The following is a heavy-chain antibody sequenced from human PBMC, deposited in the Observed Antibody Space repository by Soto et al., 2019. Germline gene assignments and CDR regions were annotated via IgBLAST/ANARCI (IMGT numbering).Heavy chain of an antibody. CDR3: ARDPHCSRTSCYAFDI. CDR2: INHSGST. D-gene: IGHD2-2*01. V-gene: IGHV4-34*01. J-gene: IGHJ3*02. Sequence: QVQLQQWGAGLLKPSETLSLTCAVYVGSFSDYYWSWIRQPPGKGLEWIGEINHSGSTNYNPSLKSRVSISVDTSKNQFSLKLSSVTAADTAVYCCARDPHCSRTSCYAFDIWGQGTMVTVSS. CDR1: VGSFSDYY.